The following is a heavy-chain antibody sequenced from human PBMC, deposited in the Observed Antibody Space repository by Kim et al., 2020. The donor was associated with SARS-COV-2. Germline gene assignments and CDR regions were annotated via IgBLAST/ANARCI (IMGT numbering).Heavy chain of an antibody. Sequence: GGSLRLSCAASGFTFSSYGMHWVRQAPGKGLEWVAVISYDGSNKYYADSVKGRFTISRDNSKNTLYLQMNSLRAEDTAVYYCAKGIAAALRLYYYYYYGMDVWGQGTTVTVSS. CDR2: ISYDGSNK. CDR1: GFTFSSYG. J-gene: IGHJ6*02. CDR3: AKGIAAALRLYYYYYYGMDV. V-gene: IGHV3-30*18. D-gene: IGHD6-13*01.